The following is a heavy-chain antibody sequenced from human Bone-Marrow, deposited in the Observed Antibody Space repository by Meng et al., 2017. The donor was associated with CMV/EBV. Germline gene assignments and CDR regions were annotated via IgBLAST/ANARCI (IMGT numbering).Heavy chain of an antibody. CDR3: ASRWGIAAAGTSFQH. CDR1: GGTFSSYA. CDR2: IIPIFGTA. Sequence: SVKVSCKASGGTFSSYAIGWVRQAPGQGLEWMGGIIPIFGTANYAQKFQGRVTITTDESTSTAYMELSCLRSEDTAVYYCASRWGIAAAGTSFQHWGQGTLVTVSS. D-gene: IGHD6-13*01. J-gene: IGHJ1*01. V-gene: IGHV1-69*05.